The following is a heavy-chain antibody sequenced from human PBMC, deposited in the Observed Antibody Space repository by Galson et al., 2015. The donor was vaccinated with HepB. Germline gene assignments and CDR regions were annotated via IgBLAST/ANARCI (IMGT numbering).Heavy chain of an antibody. CDR2: ISGSGGHT. V-gene: IGHV3-23*01. J-gene: IGHJ5*02. CDR3: ARVVSSSWYTNWFDP. Sequence: SLRLSCAASGFTFSTHAMSWVRLAPGKGLEWVSAISGSGGHTFYADSVRGRFTISRDNSKNTVYLQMDSLRVEDTAVYYCARVVSSSWYTNWFDPWGQGTLVTVSS. D-gene: IGHD6-13*01. CDR1: GFTFSTHA.